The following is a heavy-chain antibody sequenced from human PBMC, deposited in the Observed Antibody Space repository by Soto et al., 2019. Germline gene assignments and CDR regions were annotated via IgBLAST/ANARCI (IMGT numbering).Heavy chain of an antibody. CDR2: IIPLLGTA. CDR1: GGTFSSYS. Sequence: GASVKVSCKASGGTFSSYSINWVRQAPGQGLEWMGGIIPLLGTADSAQKFQGRVTITADESTSTAYMELSSLRFEDTAVYYCARGHSYGNYYYYGMDVWGQGTTVTVSS. CDR3: ARGHSYGNYYYYGMDV. V-gene: IGHV1-69*13. J-gene: IGHJ6*02. D-gene: IGHD5-18*01.